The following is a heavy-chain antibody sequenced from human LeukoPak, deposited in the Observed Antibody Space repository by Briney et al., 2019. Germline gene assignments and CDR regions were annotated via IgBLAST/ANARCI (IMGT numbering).Heavy chain of an antibody. J-gene: IGHJ4*02. CDR2: INHSGST. Sequence: SETLSLTCAVYGGSFRGYYWSWIRQPPGKGREWIGEINHSGSTNYNPSLKSRVTISVDTSKNQFSLQLSSVTAADTAVYYCARALPNADNARPYSSSGSLGFGYWGQGTPVTVSS. CDR1: GGSFRGYY. V-gene: IGHV4-34*01. D-gene: IGHD3-10*01. CDR3: ARALPNADNARPYSSSGSLGFGY.